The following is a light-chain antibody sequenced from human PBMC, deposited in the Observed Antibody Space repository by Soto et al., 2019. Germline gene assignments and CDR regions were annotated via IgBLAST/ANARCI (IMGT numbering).Light chain of an antibody. CDR3: QQSYSTPIT. CDR2: AAS. J-gene: IGKJ5*01. Sequence: DIQMTQSPSSLSASVGDRVTITCRASQSISFYLKWYQQKPGNAPKVLIYAASNLQTGVPSRFSGSGSGTDFTLTINSLHPEDFATYSCQQSYSTPITFGQGTRLEI. V-gene: IGKV1-39*01. CDR1: QSISFY.